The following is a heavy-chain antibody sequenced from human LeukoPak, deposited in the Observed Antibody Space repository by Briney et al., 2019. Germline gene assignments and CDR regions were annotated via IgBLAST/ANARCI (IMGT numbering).Heavy chain of an antibody. CDR2: INHSGST. D-gene: IGHD3-22*01. CDR3: ARGPPRDFGTSGFYYNY. Sequence: SETLSLTCAIYGGSFSDYYWSWIRQPPGKGLEWIGEINHSGSTNYNPSLTSRVTMSVDTSKNQFSLKLSSVTAADTAVYSCARGPPRDFGTSGFYYNYWGQGTRVTVSS. CDR1: GGSFSDYY. J-gene: IGHJ4*02. V-gene: IGHV4-34*01.